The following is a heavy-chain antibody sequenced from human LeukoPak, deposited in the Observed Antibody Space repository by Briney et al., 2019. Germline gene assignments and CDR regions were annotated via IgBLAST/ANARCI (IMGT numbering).Heavy chain of an antibody. CDR2: IYYSGST. J-gene: IGHJ3*02. Sequence: SETLSLTCTVSGGSISSGDYYWSWIRQPPGKGLEWIGYIYYSGSTYFNPSLKSRVTISVDTSKNQFSLKLSSVTAADTAVYYCARGLAHPLDAFDIWGQGTMVTVSS. CDR3: ARGLAHPLDAFDI. D-gene: IGHD5-12*01. V-gene: IGHV4-30-4*01. CDR1: GGSISSGDYY.